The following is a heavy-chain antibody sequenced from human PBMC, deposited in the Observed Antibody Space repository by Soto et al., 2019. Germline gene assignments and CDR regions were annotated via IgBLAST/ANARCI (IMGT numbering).Heavy chain of an antibody. V-gene: IGHV1-18*01. CDR1: GYTFTSYG. J-gene: IGHJ6*03. D-gene: IGHD2-2*01. CDR2: ISAYNGNT. Sequence: ASVKVSCKASGYTFTSYGISWVRQAPGQGLEWMGWISAYNGNTNYAQKLQGRVTMTTDTSTSTAYMELRSLRSDDTAVYYCARDNHCSSTSCYPPGRYYYYMDVWGKGTTVTVSS. CDR3: ARDNHCSSTSCYPPGRYYYYMDV.